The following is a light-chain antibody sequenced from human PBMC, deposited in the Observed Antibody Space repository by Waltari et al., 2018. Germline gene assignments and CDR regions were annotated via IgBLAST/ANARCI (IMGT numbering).Light chain of an antibody. CDR2: QDV. V-gene: IGLV3-1*01. Sequence: SYVLNQPPSVSVSPGQTASITCSGEKLRDKYASWYQQKAGPPPVLIIYQDVERPSSIPDRFSASDTGTTATLTISGTQALDEADYYCQAWDGNTVIFGGGTRLTVL. CDR3: QAWDGNTVI. CDR1: KLRDKY. J-gene: IGLJ2*01.